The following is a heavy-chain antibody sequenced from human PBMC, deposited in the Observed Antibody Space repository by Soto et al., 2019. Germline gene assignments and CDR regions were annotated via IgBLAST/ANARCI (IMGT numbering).Heavy chain of an antibody. V-gene: IGHV4-39*01. Sequence: QLQLQESGPGLVKPSETLSLTCTVSGGSISSSSYYWGWIRQPPGKGLEWIGSIYYSGSTYYNPSLKSRVTISVDTSKNQFSLKLSSVTAADTAVYYCARPYDFRGTVFDPWGQGTLVTVSS. CDR2: IYYSGST. D-gene: IGHD3-3*01. CDR1: GGSISSSSYY. CDR3: ARPYDFRGTVFDP. J-gene: IGHJ5*02.